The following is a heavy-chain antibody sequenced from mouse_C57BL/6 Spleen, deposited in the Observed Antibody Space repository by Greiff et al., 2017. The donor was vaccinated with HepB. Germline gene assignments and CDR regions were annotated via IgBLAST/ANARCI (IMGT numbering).Heavy chain of an antibody. Sequence: DVKLQESGPGLVKPSQSLSLTCSVTGYSITSGYYWNWIRQFPGNKLEWMGYISYDGSNNYNPSLKNRISITRDTSKNQFFLKLNSVTTEDTATYYCAREELGYYGSSFYWDFDVWGTGTTVTVSS. CDR3: AREELGYYGSSFYWDFDV. CDR1: GYSITSGYY. J-gene: IGHJ1*03. CDR2: ISYDGSN. D-gene: IGHD1-1*01. V-gene: IGHV3-6*01.